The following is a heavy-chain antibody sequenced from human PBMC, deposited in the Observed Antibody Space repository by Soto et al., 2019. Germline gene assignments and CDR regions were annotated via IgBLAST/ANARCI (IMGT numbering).Heavy chain of an antibody. J-gene: IGHJ4*02. Sequence: QVQLVESGGGVVQPGRSLRLSCAASGFTFSSYGMHWVRQAPGKGLEWVAVIWYDGSNKYYADSVKGRFTISRDNSKNTRYLQMNSLRAEDTAVYYCARERHDYGDYAFDYWGQGTLVTVSS. CDR3: ARERHDYGDYAFDY. V-gene: IGHV3-33*01. D-gene: IGHD4-17*01. CDR1: GFTFSSYG. CDR2: IWYDGSNK.